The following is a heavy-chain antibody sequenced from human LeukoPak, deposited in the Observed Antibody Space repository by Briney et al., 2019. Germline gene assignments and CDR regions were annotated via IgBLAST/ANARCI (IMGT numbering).Heavy chain of an antibody. V-gene: IGHV4-59*01. CDR1: GGSISSYY. CDR3: ARISNWNDGYFDY. D-gene: IGHD1-1*01. CDR2: IYYSGYT. Sequence: SETLSLTCTVSGGSISSYYWSWIRQPPGKGLEWIGYIYYSGYTNYNPSLKSRVTISVDTFKNQFSLKLSSVTTADTAVYYCARISNWNDGYFDYWGRGTLVFVSS. J-gene: IGHJ4*02.